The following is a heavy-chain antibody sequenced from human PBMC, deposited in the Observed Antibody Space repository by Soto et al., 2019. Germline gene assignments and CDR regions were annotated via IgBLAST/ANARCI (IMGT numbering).Heavy chain of an antibody. V-gene: IGHV1-69*13. D-gene: IGHD2-2*01. CDR1: GGTFSSYA. CDR2: IIPIFGTA. Sequence: GASVKVSCKASGGTFSSYAISWVRQAPGQGLEWMGGIIPIFGTANYAQKFQGRVTITADESTSTAYMELSSLRSEDTAVYYCATSPSIVLVPAAIKNPHYYYGMDVWGQGTTVTVSS. J-gene: IGHJ6*02. CDR3: ATSPSIVLVPAAIKNPHYYYGMDV.